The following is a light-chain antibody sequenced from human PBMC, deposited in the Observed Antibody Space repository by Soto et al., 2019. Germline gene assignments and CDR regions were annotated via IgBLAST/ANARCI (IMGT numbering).Light chain of an antibody. J-gene: IGKJ4*01. CDR3: QYYGRSPGVT. Sequence: EIVLTQSPATLSLSPGERATLSCRASQSVSSFYLAWYQQKPGQAPRLLIYGASYRASGSPDRFRGSGSGTDFTLTISRLEPEDSAVYYCQYYGRSPGVTFGGGTKVEIK. CDR1: QSVSSFY. CDR2: GAS. V-gene: IGKV3-20*01.